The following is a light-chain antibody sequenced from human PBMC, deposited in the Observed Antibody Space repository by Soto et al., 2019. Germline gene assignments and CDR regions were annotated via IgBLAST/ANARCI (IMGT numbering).Light chain of an antibody. CDR1: QSINIY. Sequence: IQLTQSPSSLSASVGDRVTVTCRASQSINIYLNWYQQKPGKAPTLLIYAASSLQSGVPSSFSGGGSRTDFTLTITSLQAEDFATYYCQQSYRSPYTFGQGTKLEI. V-gene: IGKV1-39*01. CDR2: AAS. CDR3: QQSYRSPYT. J-gene: IGKJ2*01.